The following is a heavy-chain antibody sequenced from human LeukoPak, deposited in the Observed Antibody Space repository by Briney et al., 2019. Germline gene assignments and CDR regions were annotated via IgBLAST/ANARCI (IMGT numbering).Heavy chain of an antibody. CDR2: IYHSGST. V-gene: IGHV4-38-2*01. Sequence: SETLSLTCAVSGYSIGSGYYWGWIRQPPGKGREWSGSIYHSGSTYYNPSLKSRLTISVDTSNNQFSPKLSSVTAAETAVYYCARQPSNYDYVWGSYRTHLNFDYWGQGTLVTVSS. CDR1: GYSIGSGYY. CDR3: ARQPSNYDYVWGSYRTHLNFDY. D-gene: IGHD3-16*02. J-gene: IGHJ4*02.